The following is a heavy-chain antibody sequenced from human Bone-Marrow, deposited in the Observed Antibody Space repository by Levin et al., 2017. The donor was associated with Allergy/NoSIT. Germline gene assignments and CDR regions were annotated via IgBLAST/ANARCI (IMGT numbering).Heavy chain of an antibody. CDR2: IYPGDSDT. V-gene: IGHV5-51*01. CDR1: GYSFTSYW. J-gene: IGHJ6*02. CDR3: ARWGSMVRGPKSYYYGMDV. D-gene: IGHD3-10*01. Sequence: KVSCKGSGYSFTSYWIGWVRQMPGKGLEWMGIIYPGDSDTRYSPSFQGQVTISADKSISTAYLQWSSLKASDTAMYYCARWGSMVRGPKSYYYGMDVWGQGTTVTVSS.